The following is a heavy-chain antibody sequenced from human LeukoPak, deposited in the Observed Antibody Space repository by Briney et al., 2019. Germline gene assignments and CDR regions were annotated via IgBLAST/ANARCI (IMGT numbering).Heavy chain of an antibody. CDR2: INHSGST. V-gene: IGHV4-34*01. CDR3: ARGPVLLWFGELLSKYNWFDP. CDR1: GGSFSGYY. D-gene: IGHD3-10*01. J-gene: IGHJ5*02. Sequence: PSETLSLTCAVYGGSFSGYYWSWIRQPPGKGLEWIGEINHSGSTNYNPSLKSRVTISVDTSKNQFSLKLSSVTAADTAVHYCARGPVLLWFGELLSKYNWFDPWGQGTLVTVSS.